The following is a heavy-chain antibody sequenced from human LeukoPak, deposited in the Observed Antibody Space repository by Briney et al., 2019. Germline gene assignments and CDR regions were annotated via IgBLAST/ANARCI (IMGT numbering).Heavy chain of an antibody. Sequence: ASVKVSCKASGYTFTSYDNNWVRQATGQGLEWMGWMNPNSGNTGYAQKFQGRVTMTRNTSISTAYMELSSLRSEDTAVYYCARGDNFYYDSSGYSYYYYGMDVWGQGTTVTVSS. CDR1: GYTFTSYD. CDR3: ARGDNFYYDSSGYSYYYYGMDV. J-gene: IGHJ6*02. CDR2: MNPNSGNT. D-gene: IGHD3-22*01. V-gene: IGHV1-8*01.